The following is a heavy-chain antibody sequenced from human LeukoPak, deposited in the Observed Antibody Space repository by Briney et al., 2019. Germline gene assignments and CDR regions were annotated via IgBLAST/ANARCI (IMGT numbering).Heavy chain of an antibody. CDR2: ISSNSSYI. Sequence: GGSLRLSCAASGFTFSSYSMNWVRQAPGKGLEWVSSISSNSSYIYYADSVKGRFTISRDNAKNSLYLQMNSLRAEDTAVYYCSRGTTSDWYFDLWGRGTLVTVSS. D-gene: IGHD4-17*01. CDR3: SRGTTSDWYFDL. CDR1: GFTFSSYS. J-gene: IGHJ2*01. V-gene: IGHV3-21*01.